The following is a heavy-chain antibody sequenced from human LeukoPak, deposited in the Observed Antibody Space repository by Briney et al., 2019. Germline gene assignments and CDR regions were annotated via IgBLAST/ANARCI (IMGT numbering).Heavy chain of an antibody. Sequence: SETLSLTCTVSGDSIRSSYWSWIRQPPGKGLEWIGYIYDSGSTNYNPSLDSRVTISVDTSKIQLSLKLTSVTAADTAVYYCARHGPTSHYFDYWGRGNLVTVYS. CDR3: ARHGPTSHYFDY. V-gene: IGHV4-59*08. CDR2: IYDSGST. CDR1: GDSIRSSY. J-gene: IGHJ4*02.